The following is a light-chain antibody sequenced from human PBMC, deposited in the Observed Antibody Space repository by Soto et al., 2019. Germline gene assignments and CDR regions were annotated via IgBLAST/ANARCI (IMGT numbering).Light chain of an antibody. CDR2: GAS. CDR3: QQYNNWPLT. CDR1: QSVSST. J-gene: IGKJ4*01. Sequence: EIVMTQSPATLSVSPGERATLSCRAGQSVSSTLAWYQQKPGQAPRLLIYGASTRATGIPARFSGSGSGTEFTLTISSLQSEDFAVYYCQQYNNWPLTFGGGTKVEIK. V-gene: IGKV3-15*01.